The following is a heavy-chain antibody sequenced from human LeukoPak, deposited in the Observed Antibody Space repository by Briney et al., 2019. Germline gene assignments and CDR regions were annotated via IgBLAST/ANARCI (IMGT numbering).Heavy chain of an antibody. Sequence: GGSLRLSCAASGFTFSGYAMTWVRQAPGKGLEWVSGVGGSDGSTFYADSVKGRFTISRDNSKNTLYLQMNSLGVEDTAVYYCAKVGGGRIAAAGSHYWGQGTLVTVSS. J-gene: IGHJ4*02. V-gene: IGHV3-23*01. CDR2: VGGSDGST. CDR1: GFTFSGYA. CDR3: AKVGGGRIAAAGSHY. D-gene: IGHD6-13*01.